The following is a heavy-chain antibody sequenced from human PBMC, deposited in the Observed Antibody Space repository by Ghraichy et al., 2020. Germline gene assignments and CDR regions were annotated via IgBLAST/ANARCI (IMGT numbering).Heavy chain of an antibody. V-gene: IGHV3-73*01. CDR3: TTAFPPYGMDV. CDR2: IRSKYNNYAT. CDR1: AFTFGESA. J-gene: IGHJ6*02. Sequence: GESLNISCEASAFTFGESAMDWVRQASGKGLEWVGRIRSKYNNYATTYAASVKGRFTISRDDSKSTTYLQMNGLQTEDTAVYYCTTAFPPYGMDVWGQGTTVTVSS.